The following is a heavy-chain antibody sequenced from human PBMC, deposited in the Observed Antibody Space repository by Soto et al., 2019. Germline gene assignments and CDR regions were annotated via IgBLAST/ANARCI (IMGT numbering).Heavy chain of an antibody. CDR1: GFTFSNYW. CDR3: VRDPSSGYDF. J-gene: IGHJ4*02. D-gene: IGHD6-19*01. CDR2: IRQDGGAE. V-gene: IGHV3-7*01. Sequence: EVQLVESGGGLVQPGGSLRLSCAASGFTFSNYWMSWVRQAPGKGLEWVANIRQDGGAEYYVDSVKGRFTNSRDNAKNSLYLQMNSLRAEDTTVYYCVRDPSSGYDFWGQGTLVTVSS.